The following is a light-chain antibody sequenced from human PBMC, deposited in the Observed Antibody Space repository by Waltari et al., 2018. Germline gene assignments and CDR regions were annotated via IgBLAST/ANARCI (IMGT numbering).Light chain of an antibody. V-gene: IGKV1-5*03. CDR3: QQYYSSSSIT. J-gene: IGKJ5*01. CDR1: QSISSW. Sequence: DIQMTQSPSTLSASVGDRVTITCRASQSISSWLAWYQQKPGKAPKLLIYKASSLESGVPSRCSGSGSGTEFTLTISSLQPEDVAVYFCQQYYSSSSITFGQGTRLEIK. CDR2: KAS.